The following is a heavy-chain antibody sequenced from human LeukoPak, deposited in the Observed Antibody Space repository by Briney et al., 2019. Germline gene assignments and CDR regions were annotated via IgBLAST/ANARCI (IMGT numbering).Heavy chain of an antibody. CDR1: GFPFDDYA. CDR2: ISWNSGRI. V-gene: IGHV3-9*01. CDR3: AKSGGGYSSGWFY. D-gene: IGHD6-19*01. J-gene: IGHJ4*02. Sequence: PGGSLRLSCAASGFPFDDYAMHWVRQAPGKGLEWVSGISWNSGRIGYADSVKGRFTISRDNAKNSLYLQMNSLRAEDTAVYYCAKSGGGYSSGWFYWGQGTLVTVSS.